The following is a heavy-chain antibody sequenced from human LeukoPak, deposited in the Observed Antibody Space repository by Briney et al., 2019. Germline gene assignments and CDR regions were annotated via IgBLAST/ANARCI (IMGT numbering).Heavy chain of an antibody. V-gene: IGHV1-2*02. CDR1: GYTFTGYS. CDR3: AGGDSTGFGHYYYYMDV. J-gene: IGHJ6*03. D-gene: IGHD3-22*01. CDR2: INPNSGGT. Sequence: GASVKVSCKASGYTFTGYSMHWVRQAPGQGLEWMGWINPNSGGTNYVQKFQGRVTMTTDTSIRTAYMELSRLRSDDTAVYFCAGGDSTGFGHYYYYMDVWGKGTTVTVSS.